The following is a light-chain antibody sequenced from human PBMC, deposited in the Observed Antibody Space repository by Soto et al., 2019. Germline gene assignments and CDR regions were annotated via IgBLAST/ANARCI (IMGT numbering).Light chain of an antibody. J-gene: IGKJ2*02. CDR1: RTISTY. CDR3: QQSYSTPST. V-gene: IGKV1-39*01. Sequence: DIQMTQSPSSLSASVGDRVTITCRAIRTISTYLNWYHQKPGKAPKLLIYAASTLHGGVPSRFSGSGSGTDFTLTISSLQLEDFATYYCQQSYSTPSTFGQGTDLEI. CDR2: AAS.